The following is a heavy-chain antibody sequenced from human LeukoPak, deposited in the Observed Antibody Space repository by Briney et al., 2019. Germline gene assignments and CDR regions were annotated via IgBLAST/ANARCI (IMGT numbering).Heavy chain of an antibody. CDR2: FSGSGGNT. CDR1: GFTFSNYA. V-gene: IGHV3-23*01. Sequence: GGSLRLSCAASGFTFSNYAMNWVRQAPGKGLEWVSTFSGSGGNTYYADSVKGRFTISRDDSKNTLYLKMDSLRAEDTAVYYCARDLGIAARPVFDHWGQGTLVTVSS. D-gene: IGHD6-6*01. J-gene: IGHJ4*02. CDR3: ARDLGIAARPVFDH.